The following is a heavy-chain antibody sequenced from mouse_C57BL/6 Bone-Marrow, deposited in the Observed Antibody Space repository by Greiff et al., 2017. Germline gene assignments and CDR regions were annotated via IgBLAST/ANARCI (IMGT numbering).Heavy chain of an antibody. CDR2: ISYSGST. CDR1: GYSITSGYD. D-gene: IGHD2-4*01. Sequence: EVKLVESGPGMVKPSQSLSLTCTVTGYSITSGYDWHWIRHFPGNKLDWMGYISYSGSTNYNPSLKSRISITHDTSKNHFFLKLNSVTTEDTATYYCARGLYYDYRGFAYWGQGTLVTVSA. CDR3: ARGLYYDYRGFAY. J-gene: IGHJ3*01. V-gene: IGHV3-1*01.